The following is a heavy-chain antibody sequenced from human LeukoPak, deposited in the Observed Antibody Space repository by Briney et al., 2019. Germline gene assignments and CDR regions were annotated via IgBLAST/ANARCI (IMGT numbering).Heavy chain of an antibody. CDR2: ISYDGSNK. J-gene: IGHJ4*02. CDR3: AREGAIFGVAYAFDI. Sequence: GGSLRLSCAASGFTFSDYYMSWIRQAPGKGLEWVAVISYDGSNKYYADSVKGRFTISRDNSKNTLYLQMNSLRAEDTAVYYCAREGAIFGVAYAFDIWGQGTLVTVSS. V-gene: IGHV3-30-3*01. D-gene: IGHD3-3*01. CDR1: GFTFSDYY.